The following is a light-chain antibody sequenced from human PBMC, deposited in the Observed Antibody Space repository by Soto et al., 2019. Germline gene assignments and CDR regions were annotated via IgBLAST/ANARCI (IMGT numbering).Light chain of an antibody. Sequence: QAVVTQPPSVSGAPGQRVTISCTGSSSNIGAGYDVHWYQQLPGTAPKLLIYGNNNRPSGVPDRFSGAKSGTSASLAITGLQAEDEADYYCQSYDSSLSGWVFGEGTKLTVL. CDR3: QSYDSSLSGWV. J-gene: IGLJ2*01. V-gene: IGLV1-40*01. CDR2: GNN. CDR1: SSNIGAGYD.